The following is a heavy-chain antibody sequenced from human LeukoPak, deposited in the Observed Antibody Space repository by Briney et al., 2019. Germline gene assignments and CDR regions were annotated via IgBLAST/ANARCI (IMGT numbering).Heavy chain of an antibody. CDR3: ARQFAGQWLVRGASGFYYYYHMDV. V-gene: IGHV4-34*01. D-gene: IGHD6-19*01. CDR1: GGSFSGYY. CDR2: INHSGST. Sequence: SETLSLTCAVYGGSFSGYYWTWIRQPPGKGLEWIGEINHSGSTNYNPSLKSRVTISVDTSKNQFSLRLSSVTAADTAVYYCARQFAGQWLVRGASGFYYYYHMDVWDNGTTVTISS. J-gene: IGHJ6*03.